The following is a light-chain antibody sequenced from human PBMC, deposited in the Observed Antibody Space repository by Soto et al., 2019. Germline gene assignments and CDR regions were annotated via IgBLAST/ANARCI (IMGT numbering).Light chain of an antibody. J-gene: IGKJ1*01. CDR2: GAS. CDR3: QQYGNLLWT. CDR1: QSVGSK. V-gene: IGKV3D-15*01. Sequence: EVVMTQSPATLSVSSGERATLSCRASQSVGSKLAWYQQEPGQAPGLVIYGASIRATGIPDRFSGSGSGTDSTLTISRLESEDFAVYYCQQYGNLLWTFGQGTKVDI.